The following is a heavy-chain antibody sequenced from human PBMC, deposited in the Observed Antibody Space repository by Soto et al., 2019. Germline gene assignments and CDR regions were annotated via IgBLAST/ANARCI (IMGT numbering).Heavy chain of an antibody. J-gene: IGHJ4*02. CDR1: GFSFSSYA. CDR2: ISGSGGST. D-gene: IGHD4-17*01. Sequence: EVQLLESGGGLVQPGGSLRLSCAASGFSFSSYAMSWVRQAPGKGLEWVSVISGSGGSTYYADSVKGRFTISRDNSKNTLSLQMNSLRVEDTAVYYCAKCKDDYGDYPPDYWGQGTLVTVSS. CDR3: AKCKDDYGDYPPDY. V-gene: IGHV3-23*01.